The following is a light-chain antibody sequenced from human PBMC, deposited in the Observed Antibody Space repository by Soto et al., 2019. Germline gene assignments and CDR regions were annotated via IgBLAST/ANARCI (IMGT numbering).Light chain of an antibody. V-gene: IGLV1-40*01. CDR2: GNS. CDR1: SSNIGAGYD. Sequence: QAVVTQPPSVSGAPGQRVTISCTGSSSNIGAGYDVHWYQQLPGTAPKLLIYGNSNRPSGVPDRFSGSKSGTSASLAITGLQAEDEADYYCQSYDSSLSGSTVFGRGTQLTVL. CDR3: QSYDSSLSGSTV. J-gene: IGLJ7*01.